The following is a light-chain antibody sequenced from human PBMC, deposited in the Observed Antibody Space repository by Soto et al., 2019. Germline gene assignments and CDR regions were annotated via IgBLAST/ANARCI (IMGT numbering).Light chain of an antibody. CDR1: QSVTSIY. J-gene: IGKJ1*01. CDR3: QDSSTSPWP. Sequence: TQSPGAVSFSPVERSTLSCRAVQSVTSIYLAWYQQKPGQAPRLLIYGTSFRASGIPDRFRGSGSGTDFTLTISSLEPEDSAVYYCQDSSTSPWPFGQGTKVDIK. V-gene: IGKV3-20*01. CDR2: GTS.